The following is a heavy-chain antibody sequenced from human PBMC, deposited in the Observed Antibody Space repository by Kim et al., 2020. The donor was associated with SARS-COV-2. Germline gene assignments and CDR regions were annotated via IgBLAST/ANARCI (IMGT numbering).Heavy chain of an antibody. CDR3: ARTVRWNYQRAFDY. D-gene: IGHD1-7*01. V-gene: IGHV4-59*13. CDR1: GGSISSYY. Sequence: SETLSLTCTVSGGSISSYYWSWIRQPPGKGLEWIGYIYYSGSTNYNPSLKSRVTISVDTSKNQFSLKLSSVTAADTAVYYCARTVRWNYQRAFDYWGQGTLVTVSS. J-gene: IGHJ4*02. CDR2: IYYSGST.